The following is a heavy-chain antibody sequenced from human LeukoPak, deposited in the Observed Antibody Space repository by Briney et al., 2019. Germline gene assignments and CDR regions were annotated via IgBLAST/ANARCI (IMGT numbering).Heavy chain of an antibody. V-gene: IGHV3-9*01. Sequence: PGGSLRLSCAASGFTFDDYAMHWVRQAPGKGLEWVSGISWNSGSIGYADSVKGRFTISRDNAKNSLYLQMNSLRAEDTAVYYCASDVRANYNWFDPWGQGTLVTVSS. CDR3: ASDVRANYNWFDP. J-gene: IGHJ5*02. CDR2: ISWNSGSI. D-gene: IGHD3-10*01. CDR1: GFTFDDYA.